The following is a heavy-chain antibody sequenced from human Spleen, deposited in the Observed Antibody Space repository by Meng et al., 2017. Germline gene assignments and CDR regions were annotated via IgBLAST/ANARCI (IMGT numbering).Heavy chain of an antibody. D-gene: IGHD3-10*01. J-gene: IGHJ5*02. Sequence: GESLKISCAASGLTFDDYGMSWVRQAPGKGLEWVSGISWNGGRTGYADSVKGRFTISRDNAKNSLYLQMNSLRAGDTALYYCARGPGSGTYFSWFDPWGQGTLVTVSS. V-gene: IGHV3-20*04. CDR3: ARGPGSGTYFSWFDP. CDR1: GLTFDDYG. CDR2: ISWNGGRT.